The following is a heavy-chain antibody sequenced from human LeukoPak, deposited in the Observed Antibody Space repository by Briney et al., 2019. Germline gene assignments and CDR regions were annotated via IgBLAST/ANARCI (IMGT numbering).Heavy chain of an antibody. Sequence: GGSLRLSCAASGFTFTDYYMGWIRQAPGKALEWLSYISGSGTTIFYADSVEGRFTISRDNAKNSVDLQMNSLRAEDTAVYYCGRDFGLVGTKRSFDLWGQGTMVTVSS. V-gene: IGHV3-11*01. D-gene: IGHD1-7*01. CDR1: GFTFTDYY. CDR3: GRDFGLVGTKRSFDL. J-gene: IGHJ3*01. CDR2: ISGSGTTI.